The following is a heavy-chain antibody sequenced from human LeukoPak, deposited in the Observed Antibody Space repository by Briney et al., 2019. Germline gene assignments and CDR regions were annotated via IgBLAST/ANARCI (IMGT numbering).Heavy chain of an antibody. J-gene: IGHJ5*02. D-gene: IGHD2-8*02. CDR2: IIPIFGTA. Sequence: GASVKVSCKASGGTFSSCAISWVRQAPGQGLEWMGGIIPIFGTANYAQKFQGRVTITADESTSTAYMELSSLRSEDTAVYYCARFSESGAPYFDPWGQGTLVTVSS. V-gene: IGHV1-69*13. CDR1: GGTFSSCA. CDR3: ARFSESGAPYFDP.